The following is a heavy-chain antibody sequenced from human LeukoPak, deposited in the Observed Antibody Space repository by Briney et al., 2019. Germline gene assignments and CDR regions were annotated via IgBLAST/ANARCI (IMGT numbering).Heavy chain of an antibody. D-gene: IGHD5-18*01. J-gene: IGHJ6*02. CDR3: VKEIYSYDKYYYFCAMDV. CDR1: GFTFSTYA. CDR2: ISTYGAST. V-gene: IGHV3-64D*06. Sequence: GESLRLSCSASGFTFSTYAMHWVRQAPGKGLECVSTISTYGASTYYADSVKGRFTISRDNSKNTLYLQMSSLRAEDTAIYYCVKEIYSYDKYYYFCAMDVWGQGTTVTVSS.